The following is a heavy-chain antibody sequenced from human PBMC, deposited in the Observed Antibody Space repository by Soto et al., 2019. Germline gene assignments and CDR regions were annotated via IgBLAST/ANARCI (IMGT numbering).Heavy chain of an antibody. CDR1: GGTFGNSA. CDR2: IIPIFPTP. J-gene: IGHJ6*02. CDR3: ALDKDRKQFGCNYSYGIDV. D-gene: IGHD2-2*03. Sequence: QVQLVQSGAEVKKPGSSVTVSCKASGGTFGNSAISWVRQAPGHGLEWMGGIIPIFPTPDYAQKSQGRVTITADDSTTTAYMELTSLSSDDTAVYYCALDKDRKQFGCNYSYGIDVWGQGTAVTASS. V-gene: IGHV1-69*12.